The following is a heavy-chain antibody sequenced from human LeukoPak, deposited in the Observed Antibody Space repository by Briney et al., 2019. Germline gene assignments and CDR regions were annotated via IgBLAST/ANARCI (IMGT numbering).Heavy chain of an antibody. CDR1: GDSVTTNSEA. V-gene: IGHV6-1*01. CDR2: TFYRSKWYS. CDR3: ARDRGGGILDF. D-gene: IGHD3-16*01. J-gene: IGHJ4*02. Sequence: SQTLSLTCAISGDSVTTNSEAWNWVRQSPWGGLEWLGRTFYRSKWYSDYALSVKSRITFDADTSKNQFSLHLSSVTPEGTAVYYCARDRGGGILDFWGQGTLVTVSS.